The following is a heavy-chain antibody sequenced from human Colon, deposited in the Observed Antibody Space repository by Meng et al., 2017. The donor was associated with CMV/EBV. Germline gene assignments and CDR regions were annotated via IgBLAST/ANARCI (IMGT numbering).Heavy chain of an antibody. CDR2: IYDDDST. Sequence: EPVESGGGLVKTGGSLRLSCAASGFTVSTSYMSWVRQAPGKGLEWVSIIYDDDSTYYADSVYDRFTISRDISKNTVYLQVNSLRAEDTAVYYCARAGRRNFPHIFDSWGQGTLVTVSS. V-gene: IGHV3-66*01. CDR3: ARAGRRNFPHIFDS. J-gene: IGHJ4*02. D-gene: IGHD3-10*01. CDR1: GFTVSTSY.